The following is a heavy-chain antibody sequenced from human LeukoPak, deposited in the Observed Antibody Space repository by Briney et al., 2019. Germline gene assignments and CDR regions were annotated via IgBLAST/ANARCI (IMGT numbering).Heavy chain of an antibody. CDR2: IYYSGST. Sequence: KASETLSLTCTVSGGSISSYYWSWIRQPPGKGLEWIGYIYYSGSTNYNPSLKSRVTISVDTSKNQFSLKLSSVTAADTAVYYCARDSSSPYPYYYYYYMDVWGKGTTVTVSS. CDR1: GGSISSYY. J-gene: IGHJ6*03. CDR3: ARDSSSPYPYYYYYYMDV. D-gene: IGHD6-6*01. V-gene: IGHV4-59*01.